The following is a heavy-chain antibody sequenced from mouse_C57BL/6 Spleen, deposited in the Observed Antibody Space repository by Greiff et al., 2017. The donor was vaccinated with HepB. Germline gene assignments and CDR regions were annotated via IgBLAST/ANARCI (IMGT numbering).Heavy chain of an antibody. D-gene: IGHD2-3*01. V-gene: IGHV1-50*01. CDR3: ARDDIGDAMDY. CDR2: IDPSDSYT. J-gene: IGHJ4*01. Sequence: QVQLQQPGAELVKPGASVKLSCKASGYTFTSYWMQWVKQRPGQGLEWIGEIDPSDSYTNSNQKFKGKATLTVDTSSSTAYMQLSSLTSEDSAVYYCARDDIGDAMDYWGQGTSVTVSS. CDR1: GYTFTSYW.